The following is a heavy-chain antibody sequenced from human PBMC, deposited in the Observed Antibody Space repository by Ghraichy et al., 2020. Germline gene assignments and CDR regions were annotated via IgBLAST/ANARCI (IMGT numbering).Heavy chain of an antibody. CDR3: ARIGVFPVYYGMDV. CDR2: INHSGST. D-gene: IGHD2-8*01. J-gene: IGHJ6*02. CDR1: GGSFSGYY. V-gene: IGHV4-34*01. Sequence: LSLTCAVYGGSFSGYYWSWIRQPPGKGLEWIGEINHSGSTNYNPSLKSRVTISVDTSKNQFSLKLSSVTAADTAVYYCARIGVFPVYYGMDVWGQGTTVTVSS.